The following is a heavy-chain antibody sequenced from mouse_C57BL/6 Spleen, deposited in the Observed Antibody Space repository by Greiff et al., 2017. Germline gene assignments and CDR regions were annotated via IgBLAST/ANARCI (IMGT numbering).Heavy chain of an antibody. V-gene: IGHV5-4*01. CDR3: ARDYGSSYGYFDG. J-gene: IGHJ1*03. Sequence: EVKLMESGGGLVKPGGSLKLSCAASGFTFSSYAMSWVRQTPEKRLEWVATISDGGSYTYYPDNVKGRFTISRDNAKNNLYLQMSHLKSEDTAMYDCARDYGSSYGYFDGWGTGTTVTVSS. CDR2: ISDGGSYT. D-gene: IGHD1-1*01. CDR1: GFTFSSYA.